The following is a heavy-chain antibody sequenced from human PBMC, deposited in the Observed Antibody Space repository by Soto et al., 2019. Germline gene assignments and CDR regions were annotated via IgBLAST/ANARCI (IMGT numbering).Heavy chain of an antibody. Sequence: TLSLTCTVSGGSINSFYWSWIRQPPGKGLEWIGYVYYSGGTNYNPSLKSRVTISLDTSKNQFSLKLTSVTAADTAVYYCAGGFPTFDYWGQGTLVTVSS. CDR3: AGGFPTFDY. CDR2: VYYSGGT. J-gene: IGHJ4*02. D-gene: IGHD3-16*01. CDR1: GGSINSFY. V-gene: IGHV4-59*08.